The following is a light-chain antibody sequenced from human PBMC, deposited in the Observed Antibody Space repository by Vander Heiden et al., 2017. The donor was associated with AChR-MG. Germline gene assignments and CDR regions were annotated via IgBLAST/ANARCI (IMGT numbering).Light chain of an antibody. CDR3: AAWDNSLTGVS. CDR1: RPNGQEKY. Sequence: QSVLTQQPSVSGAPGQRVTISCSGGRPNGQEKYLYGYLQSPGAAPKIVINDTDHRPSGVPDRFSGSKYGTSACLAISGLRSEDEGDYYCAAWDNSLTGVSFGGGNKLTVL. V-gene: IGLV1-47*02. J-gene: IGLJ2*01. CDR2: DTD.